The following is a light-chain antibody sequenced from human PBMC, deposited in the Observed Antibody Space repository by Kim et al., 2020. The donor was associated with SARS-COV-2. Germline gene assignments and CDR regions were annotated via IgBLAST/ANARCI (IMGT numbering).Light chain of an antibody. CDR2: LDSDGTH. CDR3: QTWGSGMGV. J-gene: IGLJ3*02. V-gene: IGLV4-69*01. CDR1: SGHSSYA. Sequence: SVKLTCTRSSGHSSYAIAWHQQQPEKGPRYLMKLDSDGTHSKGDGIPNRFSGSSSGTERYLSISSLQSDDEADYYCQTWGSGMGVFGGGTQLTVL.